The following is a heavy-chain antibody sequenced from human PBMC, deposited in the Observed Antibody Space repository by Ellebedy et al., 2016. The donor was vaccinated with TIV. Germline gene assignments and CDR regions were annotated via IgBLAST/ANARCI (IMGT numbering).Heavy chain of an antibody. D-gene: IGHD5-18*01. CDR1: GFSFSTYS. J-gene: IGHJ4*02. Sequence: PGGSLRLSCAASGFSFSTYSMNWVRQAPGKGLEWVSSISRSGTSIYYADSVKGRFNISRDNAKNSLYLQMTSLRAADTAVYYCAGDVYSHDLKWGQGTLVTVSS. CDR2: ISRSGTSI. V-gene: IGHV3-21*01. CDR3: AGDVYSHDLK.